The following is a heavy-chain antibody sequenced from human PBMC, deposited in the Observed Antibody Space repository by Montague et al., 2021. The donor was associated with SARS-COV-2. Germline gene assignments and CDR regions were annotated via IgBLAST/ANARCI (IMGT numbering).Heavy chain of an antibody. D-gene: IGHD3-16*02. CDR1: GFTFSSYS. V-gene: IGHV3-30-3*01. J-gene: IGHJ3*02. Sequence: SLRLSCAACGFTFSSYSMHWVRQAPGKGLEWVAVISSDGSNKYYADSVEGRFTISRDNSKNTLYLQMNSLRAEDTAVYYCARSAWGGYRDAFDIWGQGTMVTVSS. CDR3: ARSAWGGYRDAFDI. CDR2: ISSDGSNK.